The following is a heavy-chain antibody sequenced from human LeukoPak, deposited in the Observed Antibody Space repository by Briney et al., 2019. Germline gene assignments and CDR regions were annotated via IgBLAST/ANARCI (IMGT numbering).Heavy chain of an antibody. CDR2: IDWDDDK. D-gene: IGHD4-23*01. J-gene: IGHJ5*02. Sequence: SGPTLVNPTQTLTLTCTFSGFSLSTSGMCVSWIRQPPGKALEWLARIDWDDDKYYSTSLKTRLTISKDTSKNQVVLTMTNMDPVDTATYYCARISAGYGRKFWFDPWGQGTLVTVSS. V-gene: IGHV2-70*11. CDR1: GFSLSTSGMC. CDR3: ARISAGYGRKFWFDP.